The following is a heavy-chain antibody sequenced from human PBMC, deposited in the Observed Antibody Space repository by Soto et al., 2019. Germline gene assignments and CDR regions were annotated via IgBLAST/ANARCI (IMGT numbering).Heavy chain of an antibody. CDR2: IKSKSDGGTT. CDR3: TTDLWRIAVVVGSTGYFNP. J-gene: IGHJ5*02. V-gene: IGHV3-15*01. D-gene: IGHD2-15*01. CDR1: GFTFGDAW. Sequence: GESLKISCAASGFTFGDAWMSWVRQAPGKGLDWVGRIKSKSDGGTTEYAAPVRGRFTISRDDSKNTLYLQMNSLKTEDTAVYYCTTDLWRIAVVVGSTGYFNPWGQGTPVTVSS.